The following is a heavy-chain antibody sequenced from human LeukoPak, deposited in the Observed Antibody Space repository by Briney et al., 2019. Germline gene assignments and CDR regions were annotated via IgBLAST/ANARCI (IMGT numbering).Heavy chain of an antibody. CDR3: ARHRDGTHGYFDY. CDR1: GGSISSYY. J-gene: IGHJ4*02. D-gene: IGHD1-1*01. CDR2: IYYSGST. V-gene: IGHV4-59*08. Sequence: SETLSLTCTVSGGSISSYYWSWIRQPPGKGLEWIGYIYYSGSTNYNPSLKSRVTISVDTSKNQFSLKLSSVTAADTAVYYCARHRDGTHGYFDYWGQGTLVTVSS.